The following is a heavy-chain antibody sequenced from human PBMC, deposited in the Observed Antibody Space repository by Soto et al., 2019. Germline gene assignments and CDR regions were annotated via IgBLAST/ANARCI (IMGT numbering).Heavy chain of an antibody. J-gene: IGHJ6*02. CDR2: IHYSGST. Sequence: SLTCTFSGGSISSYYWSWIRQPPGKGLEWIGYIHYSGSTNYNPSLKSRVTISVDTSKNQFSLKLNSVTAADTAVYYCARDKRYYGSGSSWYYYGMDVWGQGTAVTVSS. CDR1: GGSISSYY. V-gene: IGHV4-59*01. D-gene: IGHD3-10*01. CDR3: ARDKRYYGSGSSWYYYGMDV.